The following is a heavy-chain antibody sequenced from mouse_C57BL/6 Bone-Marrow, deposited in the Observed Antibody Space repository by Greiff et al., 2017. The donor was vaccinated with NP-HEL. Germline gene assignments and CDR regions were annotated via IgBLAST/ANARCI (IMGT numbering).Heavy chain of an antibody. V-gene: IGHV1-85*01. Sequence: QVHVKQSGPELVKPGASVKLSCKASGYTFTSYDINWVKQRPGQGLEWIGWIYPRDGSTKYNEKFKGKATLTVDTSSSTAYMELHSLTSEDSAVYFCANYYGSPRGAMDYWGQGTSVTVSS. CDR1: GYTFTSYD. J-gene: IGHJ4*01. CDR2: IYPRDGST. D-gene: IGHD1-1*01. CDR3: ANYYGSPRGAMDY.